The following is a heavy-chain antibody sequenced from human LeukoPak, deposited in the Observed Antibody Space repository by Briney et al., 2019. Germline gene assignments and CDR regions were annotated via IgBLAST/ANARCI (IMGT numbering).Heavy chain of an antibody. CDR2: IYHSGST. J-gene: IGHJ1*01. D-gene: IGHD6-6*01. V-gene: IGHV4-59*01. CDR1: GGSISPYY. Sequence: PSETLSLTCIVSGGSISPYYWNWLRQPPGKGLEWIGYIYHSGSTNYNPPLQSTVTISVDTSKNHFSPNLNSVTAADPAVYYCARGGAARLHFQNWGQGTLVTVSS. CDR3: ARGGAARLHFQN.